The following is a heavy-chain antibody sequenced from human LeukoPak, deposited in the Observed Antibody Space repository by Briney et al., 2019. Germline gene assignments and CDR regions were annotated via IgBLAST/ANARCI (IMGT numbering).Heavy chain of an antibody. D-gene: IGHD4-23*01. V-gene: IGHV3-15*01. CDR2: IKSKTDGGTT. CDR1: GFTFSNAW. Sequence: KPGGSLRLSCAASGFTFSNAWMSWVRQAPGKGLEWVGRIKSKTDGGTTDYAAPVKGRFTISRDDSKNTLYLQMNSLKTEDTAVYYCTTAYGGNSWGAFDIWGQGAMVTVSS. CDR3: TTAYGGNSWGAFDI. J-gene: IGHJ3*02.